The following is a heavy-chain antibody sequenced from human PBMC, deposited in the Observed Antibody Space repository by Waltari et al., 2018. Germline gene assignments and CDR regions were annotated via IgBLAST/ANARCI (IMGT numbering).Heavy chain of an antibody. Sequence: EVQLLESGGGFVQPGGSLRLSCAASGFTFRGYSMSWFRQAPGKGLEWVSAISGSAPGTYYADSVKGRFTTSRDNSKNTLYLQMNSLRVEDTAVYYCARWDTAMVDWGQGTLVTVSS. CDR1: GFTFRGYS. CDR3: ARWDTAMVD. D-gene: IGHD5-18*01. J-gene: IGHJ4*02. V-gene: IGHV3-23*01. CDR2: ISGSAPGT.